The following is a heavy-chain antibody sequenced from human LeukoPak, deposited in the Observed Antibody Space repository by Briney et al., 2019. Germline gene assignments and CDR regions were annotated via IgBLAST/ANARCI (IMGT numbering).Heavy chain of an antibody. CDR3: AREGAGIMIRGVILDY. V-gene: IGHV3-48*03. CDR1: GFTFSSYE. D-gene: IGHD3-10*01. J-gene: IGHJ4*02. CDR2: ISNIDTTI. Sequence: GGSLRLSCEASGFTFSSYEMNWVRQAPGKGLEWVSYISNIDTTIYYADSVEGRFTISRDNAKNSLYLQMNSLRAEDTALYYCAREGAGIMIRGVILDYWGQGTLVTVSS.